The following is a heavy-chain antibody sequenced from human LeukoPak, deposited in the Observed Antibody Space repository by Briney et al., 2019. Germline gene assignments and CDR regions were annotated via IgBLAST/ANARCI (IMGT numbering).Heavy chain of an antibody. CDR2: ISSSSSTI. V-gene: IGHV3-48*02. D-gene: IGHD3-22*01. CDR3: ARMGELYHYDSSGLFDY. Sequence: GGSLRLSCAASGFTFSSYSMNWVRQAPGKGLEWVSYISSSSSTIYYADSVKGRFTISRDNAKNSLYLQMNSLRDEDTAVYYCARMGELYHYDSSGLFDYWGQGTLVTVSS. CDR1: GFTFSSYS. J-gene: IGHJ4*02.